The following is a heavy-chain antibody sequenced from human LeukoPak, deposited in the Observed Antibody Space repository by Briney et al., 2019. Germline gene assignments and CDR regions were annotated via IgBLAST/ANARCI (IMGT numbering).Heavy chain of an antibody. V-gene: IGHV1-2*02. CDR3: AKSTNWGSISDGFDI. CDR2: INPNSGGA. Sequence: AASVKVSCKASGYSFIGYYIHWVRQAPGQGLEWMGWINPNSGGANYAQKFQGRVTMTRDTSISTVYMELTRLRSGDTAMYYCAKSTNWGSISDGFDIWGQGTMVTVAS. D-gene: IGHD7-27*01. J-gene: IGHJ3*02. CDR1: GYSFIGYY.